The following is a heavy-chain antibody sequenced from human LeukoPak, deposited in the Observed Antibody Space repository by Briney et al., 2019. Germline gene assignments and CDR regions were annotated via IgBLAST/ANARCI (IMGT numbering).Heavy chain of an antibody. CDR1: GYTFSGFY. V-gene: IGHV1-69*13. J-gene: IGHJ4*02. D-gene: IGHD2-2*01. Sequence: SVRVSCKPSGYTFSGFYIHWVRQAPGQGLEWMGGIIPIFGTANYAQKFQGRVTVTADESTSTAYMELSSLRSEDTAVYYCARVSSTSLYYFDYWGQGTLVTVSS. CDR2: IIPIFGTA. CDR3: ARVSSTSLYYFDY.